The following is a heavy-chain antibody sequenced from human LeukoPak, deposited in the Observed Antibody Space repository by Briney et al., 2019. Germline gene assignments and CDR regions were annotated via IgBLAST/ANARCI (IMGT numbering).Heavy chain of an antibody. J-gene: IGHJ6*02. CDR1: GFTFNSYW. CDR2: IKRDGSEK. D-gene: IGHD6-19*01. CDR3: AKDWLDDGMDV. Sequence: GGSLRLSCAASGFTFNSYWMNWVRQAPGKGLEWVANIKRDGSEKYYVDSVKGRFTISRDNAKNSLDLQMNSLRVEDTAVYYCAKDWLDDGMDVWGQGTTVTVSS. V-gene: IGHV3-7*03.